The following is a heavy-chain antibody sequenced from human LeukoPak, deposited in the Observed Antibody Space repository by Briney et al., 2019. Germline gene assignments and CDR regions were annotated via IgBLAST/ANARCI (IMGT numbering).Heavy chain of an antibody. Sequence: SETLSLTCTASGGSISSYYWSWIRQPPGKGLEWIGYIYYSGSTNYNPSLKSRVTISVDTSKNQFSLKLSSVTAADTAVYYCARAPYYYDIDYWGQGTLVTVSS. V-gene: IGHV4-59*01. D-gene: IGHD3-22*01. J-gene: IGHJ4*02. CDR3: ARAPYYYDIDY. CDR1: GGSISSYY. CDR2: IYYSGST.